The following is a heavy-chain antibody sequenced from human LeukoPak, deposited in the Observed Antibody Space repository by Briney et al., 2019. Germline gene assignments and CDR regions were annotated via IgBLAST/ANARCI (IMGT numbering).Heavy chain of an antibody. V-gene: IGHV4-34*01. CDR3: ARRRLGYYFDY. CDR2: INPRGST. Sequence: PSETLSLTCGVYGGSFSGYYWSWVRQPQGKGMEWGGEINPRGSTNYNPSLKRRVTLSEDTSKNQFSLTLNSVTAADTAVYYCARRRLGYYFDYWGQGTLVTVSS. D-gene: IGHD5-24*01. CDR1: GGSFSGYY. J-gene: IGHJ4*02.